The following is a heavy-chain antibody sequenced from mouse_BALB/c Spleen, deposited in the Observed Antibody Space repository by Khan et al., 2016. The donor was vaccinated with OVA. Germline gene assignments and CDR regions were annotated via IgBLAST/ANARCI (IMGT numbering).Heavy chain of an antibody. J-gene: IGHJ4*01. CDR2: LWSDGST. D-gene: IGHD2-10*01. Sequence: QVQLKQSGPGLVAPSQSLSITCTISGFSLTNYGVHWVRQPPGKGLEWLVVLWSDGSTTYDSALKSRLTISKDNSKSQVFLEMYSLQTDDTAMYYCARKPYYHYYIMDYWGQGTSVTVSS. V-gene: IGHV2-6-1*01. CDR1: GFSLTNYG. CDR3: ARKPYYHYYIMDY.